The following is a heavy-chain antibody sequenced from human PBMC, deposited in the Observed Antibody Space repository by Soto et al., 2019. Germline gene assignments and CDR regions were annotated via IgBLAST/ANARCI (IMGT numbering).Heavy chain of an antibody. CDR1: GDSVSSNNVA. V-gene: IGHV6-1*01. CDR2: TYYRSKWYN. CDR3: ARWINSAIDI. D-gene: IGHD1-1*01. Sequence: SQTLSLTCVISGDSVSSNNVAWNWIRQSPSRGLEWLGRTYYRSKWYNNYAVSVKSRTTINADTSKNQFSLQLASVTPEDTAVYYRARWINSAIDIWGHVTMVTVSS. J-gene: IGHJ3*02.